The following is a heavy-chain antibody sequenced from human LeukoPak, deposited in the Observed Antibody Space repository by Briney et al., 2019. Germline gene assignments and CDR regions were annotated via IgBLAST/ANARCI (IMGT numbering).Heavy chain of an antibody. CDR1: GGTFSSYA. CDR3: AIAVGTRLGYFQH. D-gene: IGHD1-26*01. J-gene: IGHJ1*01. CDR2: IIPIFGTA. Sequence: SVKASCKASGGTFSSYAISWVRQAPGQGLEWMGGIIPIFGTANYAQKFQGRVTITADESTSTAYMELSSLRSEDTAVYYCAIAVGTRLGYFQHWGQGTLVTVSS. V-gene: IGHV1-69*13.